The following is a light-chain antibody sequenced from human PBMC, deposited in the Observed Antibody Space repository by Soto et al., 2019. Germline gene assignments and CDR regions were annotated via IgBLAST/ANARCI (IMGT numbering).Light chain of an antibody. V-gene: IGLV2-8*01. CDR3: SSYAGSNNFGV. CDR2: EVS. CDR1: SSDVGGYDY. J-gene: IGLJ2*01. Sequence: QSVLTQPASVSGSPGQSITISCTGTSSDVGGYDYVSWYQHHPGKAPKLTIYEVSKRPSGVPDRFSGSKSGNTASLTVSGLQAEDEADYYCSSYAGSNNFGVFGGGTKLTVL.